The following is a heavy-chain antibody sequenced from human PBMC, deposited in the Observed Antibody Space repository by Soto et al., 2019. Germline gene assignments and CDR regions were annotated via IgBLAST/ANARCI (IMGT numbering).Heavy chain of an antibody. D-gene: IGHD3-9*01. CDR1: GYTFTSYG. Sequence: QVQLVQSGAEVKKPGASVKVSCKASGYTFTSYGISWVRQAPGQGLEWMGWISAYNGNTNYAQKLQGRVTMTTDTSTSXXYXEXXILRSDDTAVYYCARGVLYDILTGPRGSYYYGMDVWGQGTTVTVSS. V-gene: IGHV1-18*01. J-gene: IGHJ6*02. CDR3: ARGVLYDILTGPRGSYYYGMDV. CDR2: ISAYNGNT.